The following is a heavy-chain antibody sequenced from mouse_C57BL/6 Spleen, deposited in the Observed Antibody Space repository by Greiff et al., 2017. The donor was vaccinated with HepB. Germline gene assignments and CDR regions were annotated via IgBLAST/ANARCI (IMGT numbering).Heavy chain of an antibody. CDR3: ASPYYDYEDWFAY. CDR2: ISSGSSTI. Sequence: EVQLVESGGGLVKPGGSLKLSCAASGFTFSDYGMHWVRQAPEKGLEWVAYISSGSSTIYYADTVKGRFTISRDNAKNTLFLQMTSLRSEDTAMYYCASPYYDYEDWFAYWGQGTLVTVSA. V-gene: IGHV5-17*01. CDR1: GFTFSDYG. J-gene: IGHJ3*01. D-gene: IGHD2-4*01.